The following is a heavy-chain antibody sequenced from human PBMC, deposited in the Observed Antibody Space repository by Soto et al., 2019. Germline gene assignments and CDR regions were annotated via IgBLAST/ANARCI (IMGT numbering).Heavy chain of an antibody. CDR1: GFTFSSYG. CDR2: ISYDGSNK. D-gene: IGHD3-22*01. J-gene: IGHJ4*02. V-gene: IGHV3-30*18. Sequence: GGSLRLSCAASGFTFSSYGMHWVRQAPGKGLEWVAVISYDGSNKYYADSVKGRFTISRDNSKNTLYLQMNSLRAEDTAVYYCAKAVGWALIDDHGSYDYWGQGTLVTVSS. CDR3: AKAVGWALIDDHGSYDY.